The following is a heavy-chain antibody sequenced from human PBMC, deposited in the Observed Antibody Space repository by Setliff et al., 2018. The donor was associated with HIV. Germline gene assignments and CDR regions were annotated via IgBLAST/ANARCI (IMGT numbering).Heavy chain of an antibody. CDR1: GYTFTNYG. J-gene: IGHJ5*01. V-gene: IGHV5-51*01. D-gene: IGHD3-3*01. Sequence: GESLKISCRGSGYTFTNYGIGWVRQMPGRGLEWMGIIYPGDSDTSYSPSFEGQVTMSADKSINTAYLQWDSLKASDTAMYYCARQPTDTSGYNNWFDSWGQGTLVTVSS. CDR2: IYPGDSDT. CDR3: ARQPTDTSGYNNWFDS.